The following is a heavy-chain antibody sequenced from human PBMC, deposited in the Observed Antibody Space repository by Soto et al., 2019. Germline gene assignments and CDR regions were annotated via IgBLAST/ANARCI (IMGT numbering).Heavy chain of an antibody. CDR1: GYTFTSYA. V-gene: IGHV1-3*01. Sequence: QVQLVQSGAEVKKPGASVKVSCKASGYTFTSYAMHWVRQAPGQRLEWMGWINAGNGNTKYSQKFQGRVTITRDTTANTAYIELSSLRAEDTAVYYCERDTPLLRGSSWYDDSYNWFDPLGQGTLVTVSS. J-gene: IGHJ5*02. CDR2: INAGNGNT. CDR3: ERDTPLLRGSSWYDDSYNWFDP. D-gene: IGHD6-13*01.